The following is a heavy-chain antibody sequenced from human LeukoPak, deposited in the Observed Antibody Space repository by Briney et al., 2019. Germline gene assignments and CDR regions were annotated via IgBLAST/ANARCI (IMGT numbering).Heavy chain of an antibody. CDR1: GGSFSGYY. V-gene: IGHV4-34*01. D-gene: IGHD2-2*01. Sequence: SETLSLTCAVYGGSFSGYYWSWIRQPPGKGLEWIGEINHSGSTNYNPSLKSRVTISVDTSKNQFSLKLSSVTAADTAVYYCARAVPAAPLYPHDAFDIWGQGTMVTVSS. CDR2: INHSGST. CDR3: ARAVPAAPLYPHDAFDI. J-gene: IGHJ3*02.